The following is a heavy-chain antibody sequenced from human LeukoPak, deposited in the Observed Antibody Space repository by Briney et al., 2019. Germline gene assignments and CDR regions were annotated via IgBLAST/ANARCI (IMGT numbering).Heavy chain of an antibody. V-gene: IGHV3-20*04. J-gene: IGHJ4*02. Sequence: GGSLRLSCAASGFTFYDYGMTWVRQAPGKGLEWVAGINGNGDTTGYADSVKGRFTISRDNAKNSLYLQMNSLRAEDTALYYCARGNRGSYYGGDSWGQGTLVTVSS. CDR2: INGNGDTT. D-gene: IGHD1-26*01. CDR3: ARGNRGSYYGGDS. CDR1: GFTFYDYG.